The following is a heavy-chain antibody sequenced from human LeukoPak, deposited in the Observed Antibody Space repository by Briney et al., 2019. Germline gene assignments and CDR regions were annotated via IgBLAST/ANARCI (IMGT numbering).Heavy chain of an antibody. CDR1: GFTFSSYG. CDR2: ISYDGSNK. D-gene: IGHD1-1*01. V-gene: IGHV3-30*03. CDR3: ARGPTGTVLYYYYGMDV. J-gene: IGHJ6*02. Sequence: GRSLRLSCAASGFTFSSYGMHWVRQAPGKGLEWVAVISYDGSNKYYADSVKGRFTISRDNSKNTLYLQMNSLRAEDTAVYYCARGPTGTVLYYYYGMDVWGQGTTVTVSS.